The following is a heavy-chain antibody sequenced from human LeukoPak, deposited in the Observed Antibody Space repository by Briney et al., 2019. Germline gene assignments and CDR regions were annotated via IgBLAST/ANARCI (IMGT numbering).Heavy chain of an antibody. CDR3: AKDKNSWSPWGYDP. V-gene: IGHV3-23*01. J-gene: IGHJ5*02. D-gene: IGHD1-26*01. Sequence: GGSLRLACVASGFTFNNYAMTWVRQAPGKGLEWVSAISNSGAGTHYGDSVRGRFTISRDNSKNTVYLEMKSLRDDDTAVYYCAKDKNSWSPWGYDPWGQGTLVIVSS. CDR2: ISNSGAGT. CDR1: GFTFNNYA.